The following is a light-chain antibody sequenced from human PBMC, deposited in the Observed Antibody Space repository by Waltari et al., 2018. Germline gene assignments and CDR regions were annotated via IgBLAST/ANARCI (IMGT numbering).Light chain of an antibody. Sequence: QSALNQRASVSGSLGQSITSSCTGTSSYVGGYAYVSWYQHHPGKAPKLMIHYVNKRPSGVSNRFSGSKSGNTASLTISGLQAEDEADYYCSSYTSISTFYVFGTGTKVTVL. CDR1: SSYVGGYAY. J-gene: IGLJ1*01. V-gene: IGLV2-14*03. CDR2: YVN. CDR3: SSYTSISTFYV.